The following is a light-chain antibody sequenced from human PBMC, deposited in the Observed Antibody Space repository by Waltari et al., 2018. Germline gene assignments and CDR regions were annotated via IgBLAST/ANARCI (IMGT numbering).Light chain of an antibody. J-gene: IGKJ1*01. V-gene: IGKV3-20*01. Sequence: IVLTQSPGTLSLYPGERATLSCRASQSVSKYLAWYQQRPGQAPRLLISAVSTRATGSPDRFSGSGFWTDFSLTISRLEPEDFAVYYCQNHERLPATFGQGTKVEIK. CDR1: QSVSKY. CDR3: QNHERLPAT. CDR2: AVS.